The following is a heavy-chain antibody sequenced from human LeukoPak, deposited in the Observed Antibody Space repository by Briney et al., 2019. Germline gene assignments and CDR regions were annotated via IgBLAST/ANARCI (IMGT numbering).Heavy chain of an antibody. J-gene: IGHJ5*02. V-gene: IGHV4-4*07. CDR1: GGSINSYY. Sequence: SETLSLTXTVSGGSINSYYWSWIRQPAGKGLEWIGRIYSSGSTTYNPSLKSRVTMSVDTSENQFSLRLSSVTAADTAVYYCARVQYLRTDWFDPWGQRTLVTVSS. CDR3: ARVQYLRTDWFDP. D-gene: IGHD2-2*01. CDR2: IYSSGST.